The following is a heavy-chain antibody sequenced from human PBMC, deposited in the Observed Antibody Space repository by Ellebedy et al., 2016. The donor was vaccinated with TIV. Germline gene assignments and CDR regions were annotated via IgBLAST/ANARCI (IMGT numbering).Heavy chain of an antibody. V-gene: IGHV2-70*11. CDR1: GFSLSTVGMC. CDR3: ARVPPLGGWKFDS. J-gene: IGHJ4*02. Sequence: SGPTLVKPTQTLTLTCTFSGFSLSTVGMCVSWIRQPPGKALDWLARIAWDDDKYYNTSLRTRLTISKDTSKNQVVLTLTNVDPVDTATYYCARVPPLGGWKFDSWGQGTLVTVSS. D-gene: IGHD6-19*01. CDR2: IAWDDDK.